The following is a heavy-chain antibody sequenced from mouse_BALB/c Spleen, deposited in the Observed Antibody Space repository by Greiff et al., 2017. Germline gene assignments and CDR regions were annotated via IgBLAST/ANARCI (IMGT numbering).Heavy chain of an antibody. J-gene: IGHJ2*01. CDR2: ILPGSGST. Sequence: QVQLQQSGAELMKPGASVKISCKATGYTFSSYWIEWVKQRPGHGLEWIGEILPGSGSTNYNEKFKGKATFTADTSSNTAYMQLSSLTSEDSAVYYCARWANYGSSCFDYWGQGTTLTVSS. CDR1: GYTFSSYW. V-gene: IGHV1-9*01. D-gene: IGHD1-1*01. CDR3: ARWANYGSSCFDY.